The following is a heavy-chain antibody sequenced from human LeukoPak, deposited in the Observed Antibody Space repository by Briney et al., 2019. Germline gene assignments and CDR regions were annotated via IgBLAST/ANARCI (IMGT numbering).Heavy chain of an antibody. CDR1: GYTFTGYH. V-gene: IGHV1-2*06. Sequence: ASVKVSCKAFGYTFTGYHIHWVRQAPGQGLGWMGRIYSNSGGTNYAQKFQGRVTMTRDTSISTAYMELSRLRSDDTAVYYCARDRSDAFDFWGQGTMVTVSS. CDR3: ARDRSDAFDF. CDR2: IYSNSGGT. J-gene: IGHJ3*01.